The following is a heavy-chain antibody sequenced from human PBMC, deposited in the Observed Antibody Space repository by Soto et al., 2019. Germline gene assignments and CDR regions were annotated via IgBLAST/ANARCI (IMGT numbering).Heavy chain of an antibody. V-gene: IGHV4-31*02. CDR2: FYTSGTT. J-gene: IGHJ4*02. CDR3: AREVVAITNFIDY. Sequence: QVQLQESGPGLVKPSQTLSLTCSVSGASISRGHYYWSWIRQLPGKGLEWIGHFYTSGTTFYNPSLKSRVTISIDTSKNRFSLNLTSVTAADTALYYCAREVVAITNFIDYWGQGTLVTVSS. CDR1: GASISRGHYY. D-gene: IGHD5-12*01.